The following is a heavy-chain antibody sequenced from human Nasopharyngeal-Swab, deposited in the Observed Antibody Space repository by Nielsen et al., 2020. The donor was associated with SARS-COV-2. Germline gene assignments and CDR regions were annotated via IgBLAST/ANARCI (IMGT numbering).Heavy chain of an antibody. CDR1: GFTFSSYG. D-gene: IGHD1-26*01. Sequence: GVLKISCAASGFTFSSYGMNWVRQAPGKGLEWVSSISSSSSYIYYADSVKGRFTISRDNAKNSLYLQMNSLRAEDTAVYYCASLPTVGATEDDAFDIWGQGTMVTVSS. V-gene: IGHV3-21*01. J-gene: IGHJ3*02. CDR3: ASLPTVGATEDDAFDI. CDR2: ISSSSSYI.